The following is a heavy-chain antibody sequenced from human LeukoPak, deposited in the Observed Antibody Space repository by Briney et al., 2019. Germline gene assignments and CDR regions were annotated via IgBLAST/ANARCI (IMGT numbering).Heavy chain of an antibody. CDR3: ARGPFLEWPRPAHYYYYMDV. J-gene: IGHJ6*03. CDR1: GGSISSGSYY. D-gene: IGHD3-3*02. CDR2: IYTSGST. V-gene: IGHV4-61*02. Sequence: SQTLSLTCTVSGGSISSGSYYWSWIRQPAGKGLEWIGRIYTSGSTNYNPSLKSRVTMSVDTSKNQFSLKLSSVTAADTAVYYCARGPFLEWPRPAHYYYYMDVWGKGTTVTVSS.